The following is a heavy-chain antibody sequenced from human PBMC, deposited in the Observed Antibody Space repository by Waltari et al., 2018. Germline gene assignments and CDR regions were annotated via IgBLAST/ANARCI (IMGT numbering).Heavy chain of an antibody. Sequence: VESGGGLVQPGDSLRLSCAASGFTFSSFWMNWVRQAPGKGPLWVSRISTDASDTTYADSVKGRFTISRDNARNTLYLQMNRLRAEDTAGYFCARVSRRTYRSPVPGRHYYYGMDVWGQGTTVTVSS. CDR2: ISTDASDT. V-gene: IGHV3-74*03. CDR3: ARVSRRTYRSPVPGRHYYYGMDV. D-gene: IGHD1-1*01. J-gene: IGHJ6*02. CDR1: GFTFSSFW.